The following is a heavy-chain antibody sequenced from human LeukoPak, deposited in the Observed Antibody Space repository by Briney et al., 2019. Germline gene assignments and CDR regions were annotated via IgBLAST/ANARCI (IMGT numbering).Heavy chain of an antibody. CDR2: IRYDGSNK. CDR3: AKGVVVPAAFDWFDP. V-gene: IGHV3-30*02. CDR1: GFTFSSYG. J-gene: IGHJ5*02. D-gene: IGHD2-2*01. Sequence: PGGSLRLSCAASGFTFSSYGMHWVRQAPGKGLEWVAFIRYDGSNKYYAGSVKGRFTISRDNSKNTLYLQMNSLRAEDTAVYYCAKGVVVPAAFDWFDPWGQGTLVTVSS.